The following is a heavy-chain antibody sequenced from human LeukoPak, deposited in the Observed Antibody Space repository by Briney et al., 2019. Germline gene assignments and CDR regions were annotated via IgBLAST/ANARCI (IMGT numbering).Heavy chain of an antibody. Sequence: EASVKVSCKASGYTFTSYYMHWVRQAPGQGLEWMGWISAYNGNTNYAQKLQGRVTMTTDTSTSTAYMELRSLRSDDTAVYYCAHEMYYYDSSGYRTAFDIWGQGTMVTVSS. CDR2: ISAYNGNT. D-gene: IGHD3-22*01. J-gene: IGHJ3*02. V-gene: IGHV1-18*04. CDR1: GYTFTSYY. CDR3: AHEMYYYDSSGYRTAFDI.